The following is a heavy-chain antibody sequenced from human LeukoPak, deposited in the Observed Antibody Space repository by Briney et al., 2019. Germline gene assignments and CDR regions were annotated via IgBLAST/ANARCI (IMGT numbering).Heavy chain of an antibody. CDR1: GFTFTNSW. CDR2: IKQDGSEK. CDR3: ARVRDIVVVPATFDP. Sequence: GGSLRLSCAASGFTFTNSWMTWVRQAPGKGLEWVANIKQDGSEKYYVDSVKGRFTISRDNAKNSLYLQMNSLRAEDTAVYYCARVRDIVVVPATFDPWGQGTLVTVSS. D-gene: IGHD2-2*01. J-gene: IGHJ5*02. V-gene: IGHV3-7*01.